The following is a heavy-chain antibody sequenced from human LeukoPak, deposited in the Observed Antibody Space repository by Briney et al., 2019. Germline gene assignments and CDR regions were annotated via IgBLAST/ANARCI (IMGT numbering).Heavy chain of an antibody. Sequence: TQTLSLTCTVSGGSISSGDYYWSWIRQPPGKGLEWIGYIYYSGSTYYNPSLKSRVTISVDTSKNQFSLKLSSVTAADTAVYYCASSFLNLGYCSGGSCPTLDYWGQGTLVTVSS. J-gene: IGHJ4*02. V-gene: IGHV4-30-4*01. CDR1: GGSISSGDYY. D-gene: IGHD2-15*01. CDR2: IYYSGST. CDR3: ASSFLNLGYCSGGSCPTLDY.